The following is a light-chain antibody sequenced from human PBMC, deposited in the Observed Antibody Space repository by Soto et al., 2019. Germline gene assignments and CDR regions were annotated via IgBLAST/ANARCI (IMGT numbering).Light chain of an antibody. Sequence: EIVLTQSPGTLSLSPGERATLSCRASQSVSSAYLAWYQQKPGQAPRLLIYATSTRATGIPDRFSGSGSGTDFTLTISTLEPEDFAVYYCQQFRPSPSVYTFGQGTKLEIK. CDR1: QSVSSAY. V-gene: IGKV3-20*01. J-gene: IGKJ2*01. CDR3: QQFRPSPSVYT. CDR2: ATS.